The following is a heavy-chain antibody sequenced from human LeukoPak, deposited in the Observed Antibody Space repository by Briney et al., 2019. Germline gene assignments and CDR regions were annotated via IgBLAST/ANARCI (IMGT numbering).Heavy chain of an antibody. D-gene: IGHD3-22*01. J-gene: IGHJ1*01. Sequence: HSGGSLRLSCAASGFTFSSYGMHWVRQAPGKGLERVAVISYDGSNKYYADSVKARFTISRGHPKNTLYLQMTTLSTEDTAPHYCAKEDVVVITIRYFQHWGQGTLVTVSS. V-gene: IGHV3-30*18. CDR2: ISYDGSNK. CDR3: AKEDVVVITIRYFQH. CDR1: GFTFSSYG.